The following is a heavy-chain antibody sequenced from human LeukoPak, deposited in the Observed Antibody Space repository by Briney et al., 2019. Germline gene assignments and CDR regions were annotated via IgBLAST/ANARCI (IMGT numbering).Heavy chain of an antibody. CDR3: TAGGTVTFDH. Sequence: PGGSLRLSCAASRFTFSNAWMSWVRQAPGKGLEWVGRIKSKTDGGTTDYAARVKGRFTISRDDSKNTLYLKMTSLKTEDTAVYYCTAGGTVTFDHWGQGTLVTVSS. CDR2: IKSKTDGGTT. D-gene: IGHD4-17*01. J-gene: IGHJ4*02. CDR1: RFTFSNAW. V-gene: IGHV3-15*01.